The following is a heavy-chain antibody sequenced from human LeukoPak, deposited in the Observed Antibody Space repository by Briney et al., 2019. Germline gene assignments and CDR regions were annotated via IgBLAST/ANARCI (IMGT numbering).Heavy chain of an antibody. Sequence: GGSLRLSCAASGFTFINYGMHWVRQAPGEGLEWVAAISYDGSKEYYADSVKGRFTISRDNSKNTLYLQMNSLRAEDTAVYYCAELGITMIGGVWGKGTTVTISS. J-gene: IGHJ6*04. D-gene: IGHD3-10*02. CDR1: GFTFINYG. V-gene: IGHV3-30*12. CDR3: AELGITMIGGV. CDR2: ISYDGSKE.